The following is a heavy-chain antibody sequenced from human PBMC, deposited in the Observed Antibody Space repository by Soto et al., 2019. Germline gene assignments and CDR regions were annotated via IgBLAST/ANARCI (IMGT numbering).Heavy chain of an antibody. J-gene: IGHJ6*02. CDR3: ARRYSSSMDV. CDR1: GGSISSYY. Sequence: QVQLQESGPGPVKPSETLSLTCTVSGGSISSYYWSWIRQPPGKGLEWIGYIYYSGSTNYNPSLKSRVTISVDTSKNQFSLKLSSVTAADTAVYYCARRYSSSMDVWGQGTTVTVSS. CDR2: IYYSGST. V-gene: IGHV4-59*08. D-gene: IGHD6-13*01.